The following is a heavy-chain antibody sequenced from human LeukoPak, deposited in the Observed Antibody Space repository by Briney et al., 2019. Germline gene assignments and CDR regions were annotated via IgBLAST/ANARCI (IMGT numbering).Heavy chain of an antibody. CDR1: GYTFTSYA. D-gene: IGHD3-16*02. CDR2: INTDTGNP. Sequence: ASVKVSCKAYGYTFTSYAMNWVRQAPGQGLEWMGWINTDTGNPTYAQGFTGRFVFSLDTSVSTAYLQISSLKAEDTAVYYCARAHQPLGGLSFPDSWGQGTLVTVSS. V-gene: IGHV7-4-1*02. CDR3: ARAHQPLGGLSFPDS. J-gene: IGHJ5*01.